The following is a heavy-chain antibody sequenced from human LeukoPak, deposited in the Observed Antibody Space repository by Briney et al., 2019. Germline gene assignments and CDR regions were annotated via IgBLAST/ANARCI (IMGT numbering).Heavy chain of an antibody. D-gene: IGHD3-9*01. CDR3: ARDLDWILFDY. Sequence: GSLSLSCAASGFTFSTYWMHWVRQAPGKGLVWVSRVRPEGTTTAYADSVKGRFTISRDNAKNTLFLQMNSLSAEDTAVYYCARDLDWILFDYWGQGTLVTVSS. J-gene: IGHJ4*02. CDR1: GFTFSTYW. CDR2: VRPEGTTT. V-gene: IGHV3-74*03.